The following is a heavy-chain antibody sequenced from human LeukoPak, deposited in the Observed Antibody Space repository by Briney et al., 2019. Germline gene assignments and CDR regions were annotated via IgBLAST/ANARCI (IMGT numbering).Heavy chain of an antibody. CDR2: IYYSGST. CDR3: ARQHGDYRPPYYYYMDV. J-gene: IGHJ6*03. Sequence: PSETLSLTCTVSGGSISNYYWSWIRQPPGKGLEWIGYIYYSGSTTYNPSLKSQVTISLDTSKNQFSLRLSSVTAADTAVYYCARQHGDYRPPYYYYMDVWGKGTTVTVSS. V-gene: IGHV4-59*08. CDR1: GGSISNYY. D-gene: IGHD4-17*01.